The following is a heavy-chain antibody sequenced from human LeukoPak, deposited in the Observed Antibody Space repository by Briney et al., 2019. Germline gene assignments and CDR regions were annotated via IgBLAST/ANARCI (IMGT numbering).Heavy chain of an antibody. J-gene: IGHJ4*02. CDR1: GFTFSSYG. Sequence: GRSLRLSCAASGFTFSSYGMHWVRQAPGKGLEWVAVISYDGSNEYYADSVKGRFTISRDNSKNTLYLQMNSLRAEDTAVYYCAKERHWGYSYGYFDYWGQGTLVTVSS. D-gene: IGHD5-18*01. CDR2: ISYDGSNE. V-gene: IGHV3-30*18. CDR3: AKERHWGYSYGYFDY.